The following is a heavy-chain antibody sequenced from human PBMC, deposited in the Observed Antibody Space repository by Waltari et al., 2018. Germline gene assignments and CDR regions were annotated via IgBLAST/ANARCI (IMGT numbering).Heavy chain of an antibody. CDR2: IIPVFGTP. CDR1: GGTFSSYA. CDR3: AKEGAFGVTTGPGWFDP. Sequence: QVQLVQSGSEVKKPGSSVKVSCKTSGGTFSSYAISWVGQAPGQGLAWMGRIIPVFGTPNHAQKFQGRLTITADELTTTVYMELSSLRSEDTAIYYCAKEGAFGVTTGPGWFDPWGQGTRVTVSS. D-gene: IGHD3-3*01. V-gene: IGHV1-69*18. J-gene: IGHJ5*02.